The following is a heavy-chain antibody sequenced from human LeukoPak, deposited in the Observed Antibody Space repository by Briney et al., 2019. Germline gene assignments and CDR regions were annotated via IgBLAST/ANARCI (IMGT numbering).Heavy chain of an antibody. V-gene: IGHV1-8*01. J-gene: IGHJ6*02. CDR2: MNPNSGNT. CDR1: GYTFTSYD. CDR3: AREYSGSYWMGDYYYYYGMDV. Sequence: GASVKVSCKASGYTFTSYDINWVRQATGQGLEWMGWMNPNSGNTGYAQKFQGRVTMTRNTSISTAYMELSSLRSEDTAVYYCAREYSGSYWMGDYYYYYGMDVWGQGTTVTVSS. D-gene: IGHD1-26*01.